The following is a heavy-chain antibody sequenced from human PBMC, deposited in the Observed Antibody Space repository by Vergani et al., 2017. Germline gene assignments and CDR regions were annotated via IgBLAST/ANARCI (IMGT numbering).Heavy chain of an antibody. CDR2: IYYSGST. J-gene: IGHJ5*02. D-gene: IGHD2-8*01. V-gene: IGHV4-39*01. CDR3: ARGFRPKKPVMVYAILFWFDP. CDR1: GGSISSSSYY. Sequence: QLQLQESGPGLVKPSETLSLTCTVSGGSISSSSYYWGWIRQPPGKGLEWIGSIYYSGSTYYNPSLKSRVTISVDTSKNQFSLKLSSVTAADTAVYYCARGFRPKKPVMVYAILFWFDPWGQGTLVTVSS.